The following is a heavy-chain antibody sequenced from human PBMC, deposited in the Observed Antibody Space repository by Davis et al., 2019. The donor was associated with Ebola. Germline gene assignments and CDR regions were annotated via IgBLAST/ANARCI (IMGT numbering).Heavy chain of an antibody. J-gene: IGHJ4*02. V-gene: IGHV4-31*03. Sequence: MPSETLSLTCTVSGGSISSGGYYWSWIRQHPGKGLEWIGYIHDSGSTYYNPSLKSRVTISVDTSKNQFTLKLSSVTAADTAVYYCARYYYDSSGEGIDYWGQGTLVTVSS. D-gene: IGHD3-22*01. CDR1: GGSISSGGYY. CDR3: ARYYYDSSGEGIDY. CDR2: IHDSGST.